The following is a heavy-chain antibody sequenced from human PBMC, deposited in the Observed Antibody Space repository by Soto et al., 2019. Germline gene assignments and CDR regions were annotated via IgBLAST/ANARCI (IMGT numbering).Heavy chain of an antibody. Sequence: QVQLQQWGAGLLKPSETLSLTCAVYGGSFSGYYWSWIRQPPGKGLEWIGEINHSGSTNYTPSLKGRFTISVDTSKNQFSLKLSSATAADTAVYYCARRPPAYYDFWSGYYSGWFDPWGQGTLVTVSS. CDR2: INHSGST. CDR1: GGSFSGYY. D-gene: IGHD3-3*01. J-gene: IGHJ5*02. CDR3: ARRPPAYYDFWSGYYSGWFDP. V-gene: IGHV4-34*01.